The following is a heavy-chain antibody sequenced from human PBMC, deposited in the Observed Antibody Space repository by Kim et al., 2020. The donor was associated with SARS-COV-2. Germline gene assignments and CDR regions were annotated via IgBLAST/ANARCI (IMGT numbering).Heavy chain of an antibody. CDR2: ISSSSSYI. CDR1: GFTFSSYG. CDR3: ARVPRAWQVVGFYS. J-gene: IGHJ5*02. D-gene: IGHD2-15*01. Sequence: GGSLRLSCAASGFTFSSYGMNWVRQAPGKGLEWVSSISSSSSYINYADSVKGRFTISRDNAKNSLYLQMNSLRAEDTAVYYCARVPRAWQVVGFYSWGQG. V-gene: IGHV3-21*01.